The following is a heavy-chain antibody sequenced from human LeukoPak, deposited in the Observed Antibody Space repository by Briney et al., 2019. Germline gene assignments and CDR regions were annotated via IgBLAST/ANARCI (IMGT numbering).Heavy chain of an antibody. CDR3: ARKTDSGSNWFDP. Sequence: GRSLRLSCAASGFTFSRYWMNWVRQVPGKGLVWVSRINGDGSSTSYADSVKGRFTISRDNAKDTLYLQMNSLRPEDTAVYYCARKTDSGSNWFDPWGQGTLVTVSS. V-gene: IGHV3-74*01. CDR1: GFTFSRYW. D-gene: IGHD3-10*01. CDR2: INGDGSST. J-gene: IGHJ5*02.